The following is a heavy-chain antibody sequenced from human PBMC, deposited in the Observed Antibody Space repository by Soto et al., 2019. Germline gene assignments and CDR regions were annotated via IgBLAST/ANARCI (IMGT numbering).Heavy chain of an antibody. CDR2: IMKDGSVK. D-gene: IGHD3-10*01. V-gene: IGHV3-7*01. CDR1: GVTFGSYW. CDR3: ARDSGYDSGSSVNHDLDY. Sequence: PGGSLRLSCAASGVTFGSYWMSWVRQTPGKGLEWLGTIMKDGSVKKYVDSVKGRFTVSRDNAKNSLYLQMDSLRVEDTAVYYCARDSGYDSGSSVNHDLDYWGAGSLATVS. J-gene: IGHJ4*01.